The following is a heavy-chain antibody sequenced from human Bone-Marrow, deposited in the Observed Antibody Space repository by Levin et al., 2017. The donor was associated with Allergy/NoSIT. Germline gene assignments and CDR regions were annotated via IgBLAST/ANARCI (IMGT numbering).Heavy chain of an antibody. D-gene: IGHD4-23*01. CDR3: ASGGTSSNDY. V-gene: IGHV1-2*02. Sequence: ASVKVSCTVSGYTFSDYYMHWVRQAPGQGLEWMGWINPKRGDANTAQKFEGRVVLTRDTSISTAYMEVRRLRSDDTALYYCASGGTSSNDYWGQGTLVTVSS. J-gene: IGHJ4*02. CDR1: GYTFSDYY. CDR2: INPKRGDA.